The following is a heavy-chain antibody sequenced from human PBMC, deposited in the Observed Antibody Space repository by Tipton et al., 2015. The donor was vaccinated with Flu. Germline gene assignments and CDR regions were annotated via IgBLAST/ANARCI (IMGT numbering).Heavy chain of an antibody. CDR3: ARGGWEPHGGWFDP. D-gene: IGHD1-26*01. V-gene: IGHV4-59*01. CDR1: GDSISSYY. J-gene: IGHJ5*02. Sequence: TLSLTCTVSGDSISSYYWSWIRQAPGKGLEWIGQVYYSGTTNYNPSLKSRVTISLDRSKNQFSLHLNSITTADTAVFYCARGGWEPHGGWFDPWGQGILVTVSS. CDR2: VYYSGTT.